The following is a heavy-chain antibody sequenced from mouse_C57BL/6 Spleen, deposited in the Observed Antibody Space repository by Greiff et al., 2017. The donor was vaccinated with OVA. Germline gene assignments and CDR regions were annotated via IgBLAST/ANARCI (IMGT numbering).Heavy chain of an antibody. CDR1: GFSLTSYG. V-gene: IGHV2-2*01. J-gene: IGHJ3*01. D-gene: IGHD2-2*01. CDR3: ARNFPLGYGGFAY. CDR2: IWSGGST. Sequence: QVQLKESGPGLVQPSQSLSITCTVSGFSLTSYGVHWVRQSPGKGLEWLGVIWSGGSTDYNAAFISRLSISKDNSKSQVFFKMNSLQADDTAIYYCARNFPLGYGGFAYWGQGTLVTVSA.